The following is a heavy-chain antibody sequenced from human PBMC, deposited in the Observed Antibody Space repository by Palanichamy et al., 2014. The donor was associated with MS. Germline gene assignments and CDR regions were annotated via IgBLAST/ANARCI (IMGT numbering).Heavy chain of an antibody. Sequence: QLQLQESGPGLVKPSETLSLTCTVSGGSINSNNFYWGWIRQPPGKGLEWIGSIYYSGSTYYNPSLKSRVTISVDTSKNQFSLKLSSVTAADTAVYYCARRSYSLVVVVVGAFDIWGQGTMVTVSS. V-gene: IGHV4-39*01. CDR3: ARRSYSLVVVVVGAFDI. CDR1: GGSINSNNFY. CDR2: IYYSGST. J-gene: IGHJ3*02. D-gene: IGHD3-22*01.